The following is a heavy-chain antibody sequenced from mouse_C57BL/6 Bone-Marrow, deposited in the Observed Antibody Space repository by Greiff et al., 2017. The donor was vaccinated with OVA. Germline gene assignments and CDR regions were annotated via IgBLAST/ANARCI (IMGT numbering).Heavy chain of an antibody. V-gene: IGHV5-9-1*02. Sequence: EVKLMESGEGLVKPGGSLKLSCAASGFTFSSYAMSWVRQTPEKRLEWVAYISSGGDYIYYADTVKGRFTISRDNARNTLYLQMSSLKSEDTAMYYCTRETTVVNYAMDYWGQGTSVTVSS. CDR3: TRETTVVNYAMDY. CDR1: GFTFSSYA. CDR2: ISSGGDYI. J-gene: IGHJ4*01. D-gene: IGHD1-1*01.